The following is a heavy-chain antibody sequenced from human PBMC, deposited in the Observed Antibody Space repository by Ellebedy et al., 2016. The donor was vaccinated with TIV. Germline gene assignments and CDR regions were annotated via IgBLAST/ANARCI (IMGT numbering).Heavy chain of an antibody. V-gene: IGHV3-23*01. D-gene: IGHD3-10*01. CDR1: GFTFSSYS. CDR3: ESFRYHYDLGNTIFAY. CDR2: INATGVSI. J-gene: IGHJ4*02. Sequence: GESLKISCAASGFTFSSYSMSWVRQALGQRLEWVPGINATGVSIAYAHSLKGWFTISRDNSKDTLFLQMNSLRHEDTVVYYCESFRYHYDLGNTIFAYWGQGALVTVSS.